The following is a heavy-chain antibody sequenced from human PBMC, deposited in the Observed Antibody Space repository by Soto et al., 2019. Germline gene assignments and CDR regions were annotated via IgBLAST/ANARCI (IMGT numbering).Heavy chain of an antibody. CDR1: GGTFSSYA. J-gene: IGHJ4*02. D-gene: IGHD1-26*01. CDR2: IIPIFGTA. CDR3: ARAGSSGSYFDY. V-gene: IGHV1-69*06. Sequence: SVKVSFKASGGTFSSYAISWVRQAPGQGLEWMGGIIPIFGTANYAQKFQGRVTITADKSTSTAYMELSSLRSEDTAVYYCARAGSSGSYFDYWGQGTLVTVSS.